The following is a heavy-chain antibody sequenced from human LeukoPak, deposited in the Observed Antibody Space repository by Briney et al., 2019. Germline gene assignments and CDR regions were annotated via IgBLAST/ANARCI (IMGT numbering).Heavy chain of an antibody. D-gene: IGHD6-13*01. CDR3: ARGVDSSSWYTWPYYYYMDV. V-gene: IGHV3-7*01. J-gene: IGHJ6*03. Sequence: GGSLRLSCAASGFTFSSYWMSWVRQAPGKGLEWVANIKQDGSEKYYVDPVRGRFTISRDNAKNSLYLQMNSLRAEDTAVYYCARGVDSSSWYTWPYYYYMDVWGKGTTVTVSS. CDR2: IKQDGSEK. CDR1: GFTFSSYW.